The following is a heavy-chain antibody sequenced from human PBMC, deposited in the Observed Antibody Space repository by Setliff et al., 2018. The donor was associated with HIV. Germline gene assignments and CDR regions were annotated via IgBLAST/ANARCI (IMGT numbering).Heavy chain of an antibody. Sequence: GGSLRLSCAGSGFTFSSYSLNWVRQAPGKGPEWVSYVSGRGDSIYYAASVKGRFTISRDNAKNSLYLQMNSLIAEDTAVYYCARDFRDYVGKFDYWGQGTLVTVSS. J-gene: IGHJ4*02. V-gene: IGHV3-48*01. D-gene: IGHD1-26*01. CDR3: ARDFRDYVGKFDY. CDR1: GFTFSSYS. CDR2: VSGRGDSI.